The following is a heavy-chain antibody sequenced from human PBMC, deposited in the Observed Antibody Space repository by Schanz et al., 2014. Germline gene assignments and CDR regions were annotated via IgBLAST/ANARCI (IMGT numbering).Heavy chain of an antibody. J-gene: IGHJ4*02. CDR3: ARGGFFDSTSFDS. D-gene: IGHD2-2*01. V-gene: IGHV3-74*01. CDR2: IGVDGTTT. Sequence: EVQLVESGGGLVQPGGSLRLSCAASGFTFSSYWMHWVRQAPGKGLEWVSVIGVDGTTTYYADSVKGRFTISRDNSKNTLYLQMNSLRAEDTAVYYCARGGFFDSTSFDSWGQGTLVTVSS. CDR1: GFTFSSYW.